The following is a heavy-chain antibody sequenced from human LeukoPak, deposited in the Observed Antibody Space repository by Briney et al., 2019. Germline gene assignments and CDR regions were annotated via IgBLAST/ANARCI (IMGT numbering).Heavy chain of an antibody. V-gene: IGHV5-51*06. D-gene: IGHD2-15*01. J-gene: IGHJ4*02. CDR1: GYIFTNFW. CDR2: IQPDDSDS. Sequence: GESLKISCKGSGYIFTNFWIGWVRQMPGKGLEWMGVIQPDDSDSRYSPSFQGRFTMSADKSINTIYLQWSSLKASDTAMYYCARGCCGDSCFFDYWGQGTLVTVSS. CDR3: ARGCCGDSCFFDY.